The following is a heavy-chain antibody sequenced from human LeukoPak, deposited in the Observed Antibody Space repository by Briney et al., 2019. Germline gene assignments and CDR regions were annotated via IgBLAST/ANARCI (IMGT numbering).Heavy chain of an antibody. J-gene: IGHJ6*03. Sequence: GGSLRLSCAASGFTVSSNYMSWVRQAPGKGLEWVSVIYSGGSTYYADSVKGRFTISRDNSKNTLYLQMNNLRAEDTAEYYCASGSGSYRTPYYYMDVWGKGTTVTVSS. V-gene: IGHV3-53*01. CDR1: GFTVSSNY. CDR3: ASGSGSYRTPYYYMDV. CDR2: IYSGGST. D-gene: IGHD3-10*01.